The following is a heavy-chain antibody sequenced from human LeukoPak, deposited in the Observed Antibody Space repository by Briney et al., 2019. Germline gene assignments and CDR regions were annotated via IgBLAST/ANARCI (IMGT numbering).Heavy chain of an antibody. J-gene: IGHJ4*02. V-gene: IGHV4-31*03. CDR1: GDSISRGGYY. Sequence: SETLSLTCTVSGDSISRGGYYWSWIRQHPGKGLEWIGYIYYSGSTYYTPPLKSRVTISLDTSKNQTSLELSSVTAADTAVYYCARSAAGLLRFFDYWGQGTLVTVSS. CDR3: ARSAAGLLRFFDY. D-gene: IGHD6-19*01. CDR2: IYYSGST.